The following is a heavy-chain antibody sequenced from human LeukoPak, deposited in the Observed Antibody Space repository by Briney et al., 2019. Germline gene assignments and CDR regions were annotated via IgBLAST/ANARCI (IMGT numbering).Heavy chain of an antibody. CDR1: GGSFSGYY. D-gene: IGHD3-3*01. CDR3: ARVHSYYDFWSGSSDRYGMDV. V-gene: IGHV4-34*01. J-gene: IGHJ6*02. Sequence: PSETLSLTCAVYGGSFSGYYWSWIRQPPGKGLEWIGEINHSGSTNYNPSLKSRVTISVDTSKNQFSLKLSSVTAADTAVYYCARVHSYYDFWSGSSDRYGMDVWGQGTTVTVSS. CDR2: INHSGST.